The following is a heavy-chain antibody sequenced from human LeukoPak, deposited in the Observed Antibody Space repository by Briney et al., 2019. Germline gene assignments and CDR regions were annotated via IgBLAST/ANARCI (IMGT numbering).Heavy chain of an antibody. J-gene: IGHJ4*02. Sequence: SETLSLTCSVCSGSISSSSYYWGWIRQPPGKGLERIGSIYYSGSTYYNPSLKSRVTISVDTSKNQFSLKLSSVTAADTAVYYCARVTGGHFDYWGPGTLVTVSS. CDR3: ARVTGGHFDY. CDR2: IYYSGST. CDR1: SGSISSSSYY. V-gene: IGHV4-39*07. D-gene: IGHD3-16*01.